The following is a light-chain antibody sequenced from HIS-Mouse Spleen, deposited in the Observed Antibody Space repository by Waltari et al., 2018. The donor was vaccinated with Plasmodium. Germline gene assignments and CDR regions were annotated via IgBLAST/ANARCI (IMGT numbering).Light chain of an antibody. CDR1: KWGDTY. CDR2: QDS. CDR3: QAWDSSTVV. J-gene: IGLJ2*01. Sequence: SYELTQPPSVSVSPGQTASITCSGAKWGDTYACWYQQKPGQSPVLVIYQDSKRPPGIPERFSGSNAGNTATLTISGTQAMDEADYYCQAWDSSTVVFGGGTKLTVL. V-gene: IGLV3-1*01.